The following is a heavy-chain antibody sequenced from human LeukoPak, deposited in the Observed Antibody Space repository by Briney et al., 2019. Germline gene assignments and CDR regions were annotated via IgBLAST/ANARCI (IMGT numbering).Heavy chain of an antibody. J-gene: IGHJ4*02. V-gene: IGHV1-2*02. D-gene: IGHD6-13*01. CDR3: AREIIAAASKSSVLSEQKSIDY. CDR2: INPNSGGT. Sequence: GASVKVSCKASGYTFTGYYMHWVRQAPGQGLEWMGWINPNSGGTNYAQKFQGRVTMTRDASISTAYMELSRLRSDDTAVYYCAREIIAAASKSSVLSEQKSIDYWGQGTLVTVSS. CDR1: GYTFTGYY.